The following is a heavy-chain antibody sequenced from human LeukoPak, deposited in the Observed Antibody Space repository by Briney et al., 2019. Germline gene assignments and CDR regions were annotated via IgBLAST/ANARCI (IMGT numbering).Heavy chain of an antibody. CDR3: ARHNAPRRVGFDF. CDR1: GDSVRNDFYY. J-gene: IGHJ4*02. Sequence: SETLSFTCSVSGDSVRNDFYYWGWIRQPPGKGLEWVACLSHAGSTWYNPSLESRLSISVDTSKNQFSLKFSSVTAADTALYWCARHNAPRRVGFDFWGQGILVTVSS. V-gene: IGHV4-39*01. D-gene: IGHD2-2*01. CDR2: LSHAGST.